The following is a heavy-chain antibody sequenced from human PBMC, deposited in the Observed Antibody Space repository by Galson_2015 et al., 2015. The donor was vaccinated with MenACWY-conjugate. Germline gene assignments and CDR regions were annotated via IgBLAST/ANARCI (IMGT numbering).Heavy chain of an antibody. D-gene: IGHD2-2*01. J-gene: IGHJ6*02. CDR2: IDPSDSYT. V-gene: IGHV5-10-1*01. CDR3: ARRKLVGYGLNYYYGMDV. Sequence: QSGAEVKKPGESLRISCTGSGYTFTSYSINWVRQMPGKGLEWMGRIDPSDSYTNYSPSLQGHVTISADKSITTAYLQWSSLKASDTAMYYCARRKLVGYGLNYYYGMDVWGQGTPVTVSS. CDR1: GYTFTSYS.